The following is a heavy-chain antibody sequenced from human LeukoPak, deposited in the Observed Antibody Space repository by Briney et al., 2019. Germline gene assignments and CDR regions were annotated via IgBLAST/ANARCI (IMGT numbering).Heavy chain of an antibody. CDR2: ISYDGSNK. CDR1: GFTFSSYA. Sequence: GGSLRLSCAASGFTFSSYAMHWVRQAPGKGLEWVAVISYDGSNKYYADSVKGRFTISRDNSKNTLYLQMNSLRAEDTAVYYCARGPSYWGQGTLVTVSS. V-gene: IGHV3-30-3*01. CDR3: ARGPSY. J-gene: IGHJ4*02.